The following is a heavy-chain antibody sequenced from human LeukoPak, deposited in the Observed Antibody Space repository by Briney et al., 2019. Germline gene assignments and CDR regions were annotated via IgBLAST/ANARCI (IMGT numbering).Heavy chain of an antibody. CDR1: GFTFSSYA. CDR2: ISSNGGST. Sequence: PGGSLRLSCSASGFTFSSYAMHWVRQAPGKGLEYVSAISSNGGSTYYADSVKGRFTISRDNSKNTLYLQMSSLRAEDTAVYYCVEDFRKGAVAGKLGAFDIWGQGTMVTVSS. CDR3: VEDFRKGAVAGKLGAFDI. V-gene: IGHV3-64D*06. D-gene: IGHD6-19*01. J-gene: IGHJ3*02.